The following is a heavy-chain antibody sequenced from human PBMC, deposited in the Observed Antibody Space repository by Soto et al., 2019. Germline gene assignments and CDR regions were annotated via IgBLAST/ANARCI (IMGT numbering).Heavy chain of an antibody. CDR1: GGSISSSSYY. V-gene: IGHV4-39*02. D-gene: IGHD2-15*01. CDR3: ARDCSGGSCYLV. Sequence: QLQLQESGPGLVKPSETLSLTCTVSGGSISSSSYYWGWIRQPPGKGLEWIGSIYYSGSTYYNPSLKSRVTISVDTSKNQFSLKLSSVTAADTAVYYCARDCSGGSCYLVWGQGTLVTVSS. CDR2: IYYSGST. J-gene: IGHJ4*02.